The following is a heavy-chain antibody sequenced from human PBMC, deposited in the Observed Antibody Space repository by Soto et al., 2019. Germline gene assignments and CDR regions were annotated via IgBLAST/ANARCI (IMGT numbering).Heavy chain of an antibody. CDR1: GDPFPSYA. CDR3: ARGLRDYYDTTGYFFDY. D-gene: IGHD3-22*01. Sequence: QVQLVQSGAEVKKPGSSVRVSCKASGDPFPSYAIGWVRQAPGQGLEWMGGIIPIFATVDYAQKFQGRVTITADESTTTAYMELSSLRSEDTAVYYCARGLRDYYDTTGYFFDYWGQGTLVTVSS. CDR2: IIPIFATV. V-gene: IGHV1-69*01. J-gene: IGHJ4*02.